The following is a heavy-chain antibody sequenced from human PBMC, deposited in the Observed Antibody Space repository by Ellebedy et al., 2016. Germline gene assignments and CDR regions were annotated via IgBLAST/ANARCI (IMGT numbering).Heavy chain of an antibody. V-gene: IGHV3-21*01. CDR3: AIYPPGIAVAGSN. CDR2: ISSSSSYI. Sequence: GGSLRLXCAASGFTFSSYSMNWVRQAPGKGLEWVSSISSSSSYIYYADSVKGRFTISRDNAKNSLYLQMNSLRAEDTAVYYCAIYPPGIAVAGSNWGQGTLVTVSS. J-gene: IGHJ4*02. CDR1: GFTFSSYS. D-gene: IGHD6-19*01.